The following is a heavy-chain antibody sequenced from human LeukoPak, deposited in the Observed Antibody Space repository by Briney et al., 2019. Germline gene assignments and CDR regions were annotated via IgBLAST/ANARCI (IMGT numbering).Heavy chain of an antibody. V-gene: IGHV4-39*07. D-gene: IGHD2/OR15-2a*01. Sequence: PSETLSLTCSVSGVSLVSTSYYWGWVRQPPGKGLECIGTIYYNENTYYNPSLKSRVTISVDVSNYQFSLKLRSVTAADTAVYYCARRRKTLSPFDYWGQGTLVTVSS. CDR2: IYYNENT. CDR1: GVSLVSTSYY. CDR3: ARRRKTLSPFDY. J-gene: IGHJ4*02.